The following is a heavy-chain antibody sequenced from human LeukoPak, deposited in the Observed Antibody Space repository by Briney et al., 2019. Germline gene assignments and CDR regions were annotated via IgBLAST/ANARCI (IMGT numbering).Heavy chain of an antibody. CDR1: GCTFTGYY. V-gene: IGHV1-2*02. D-gene: IGHD2-21*01. J-gene: IGHJ4*02. CDR2: INPNSGGT. CDR3: AVGIVVVIASDY. Sequence: ASVKVSCKASGCTFTGYYMHWVRQAPGQGLEWMGWINPNSGGTNYAQKFQGRVTMTRDTSISTAYMELSRLRSDDTAVYYCAVGIVVVIASDYWGQGTLVTVSS.